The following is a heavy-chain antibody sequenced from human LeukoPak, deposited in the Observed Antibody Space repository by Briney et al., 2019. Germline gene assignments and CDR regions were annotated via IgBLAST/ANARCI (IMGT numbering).Heavy chain of an antibody. V-gene: IGHV3-66*01. Sequence: PGGSLRLSCAGSGLTVSSNYMNWVRQAPGKGLEWVSVIHSGGSTYYEDSVKGRFTISRDNSKNTLYLQMNSLRAEDTAVYYCVRGRQFGAGSFDYWAQGTLVSVSS. CDR2: IHSGGST. D-gene: IGHD3-10*01. CDR1: GLTVSSNY. CDR3: VRGRQFGAGSFDY. J-gene: IGHJ4*02.